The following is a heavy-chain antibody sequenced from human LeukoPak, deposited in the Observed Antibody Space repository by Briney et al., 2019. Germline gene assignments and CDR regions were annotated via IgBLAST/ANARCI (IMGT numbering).Heavy chain of an antibody. D-gene: IGHD3-22*01. CDR2: ISGSGGSS. CDR3: ARDSGDSSGYYPGY. Sequence: HAGGSLRLSCAASGFTFSNYAMSWVRQAPGKGLKWVSAISGSGGSSYYADSVKGRFTISRDNSKNTVYLQMNSLRVEDTAVYYCARDSGDSSGYYPGYWGQGTLVTVSS. CDR1: GFTFSNYA. V-gene: IGHV3-23*01. J-gene: IGHJ4*02.